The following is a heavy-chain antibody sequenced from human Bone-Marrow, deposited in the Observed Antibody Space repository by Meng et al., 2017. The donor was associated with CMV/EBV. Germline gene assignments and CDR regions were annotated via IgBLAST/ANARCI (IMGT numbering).Heavy chain of an antibody. V-gene: IGHV3-23*03. CDR1: GFTFNNYA. D-gene: IGHD2-15*01. CDR2: IYSGGSST. CDR3: ALYCSGGSCYSSG. J-gene: IGHJ4*02. Sequence: GGSLRLSCAASGFTFNNYAMSWVRQAPGKGLEWVSVIYSGGSSTYYADSVKGRFIISRDNSMNTLYLQMNSLRAEDTAVYYCALYCSGGSCYSSGWGQGTRVTGSS.